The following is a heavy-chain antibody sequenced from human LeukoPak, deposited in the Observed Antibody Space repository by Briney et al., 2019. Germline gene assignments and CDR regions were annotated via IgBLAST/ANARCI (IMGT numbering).Heavy chain of an antibody. CDR1: GFTFGDYA. D-gene: IGHD4-23*01. Sequence: GSLRLSCTTSGFTFGDYAMSWVRQAPGEGLEWVGFIRSKAYGGTTEYAASVKGRFTISRDDSQSIAYLQMNSLKTEDTAVYYCTTTVVTTYYYYYMDVWGKGTTVTVSS. J-gene: IGHJ6*03. CDR3: TTTVVTTYYYYYMDV. V-gene: IGHV3-49*04. CDR2: IRSKAYGGTT.